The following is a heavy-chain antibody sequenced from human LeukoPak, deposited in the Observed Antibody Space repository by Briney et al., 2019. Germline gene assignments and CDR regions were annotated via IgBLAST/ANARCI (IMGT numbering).Heavy chain of an antibody. Sequence: PGGSLRLSCAASGFTFSSYAMHWVRQAPGKGLEWVAVISYDGSNKYHADSVKGRFTISRDNSRNTLHLQMNSLRAEDTAVYYCAKGGGRPLDDAFDVWGQGTMVTVSS. CDR3: AKGGGRPLDDAFDV. J-gene: IGHJ3*01. V-gene: IGHV3-30*04. CDR2: ISYDGSNK. CDR1: GFTFSSYA.